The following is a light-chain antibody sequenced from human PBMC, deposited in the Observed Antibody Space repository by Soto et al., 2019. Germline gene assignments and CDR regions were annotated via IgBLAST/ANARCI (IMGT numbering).Light chain of an antibody. CDR2: TGS. Sequence: DIQMTQSPSSVSASVGDRVSITCRASQGISSWLAWYQQKPGRAPKLLIYTGSSLQSGVPSRFCGTGSGTDFTLTISSLQPEDVATFFCQQGNSFPLTFGGGTKVEIK. J-gene: IGKJ4*01. CDR3: QQGNSFPLT. CDR1: QGISSW. V-gene: IGKV1-12*01.